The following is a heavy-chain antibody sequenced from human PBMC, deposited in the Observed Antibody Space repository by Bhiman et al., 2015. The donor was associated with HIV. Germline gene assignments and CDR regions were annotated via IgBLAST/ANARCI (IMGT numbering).Heavy chain of an antibody. Sequence: EVQLVESGGVVVQPGGSLRLSCAASGFTFDDYAMHWVRQVPGKGLEWVSLISWDGGSTYYADSVRGRFTISRDNSKSSLYLQMTSLKPEDTALYYCAKDGDYYDTSGIYYLDHWGQGTLVTVSS. CDR2: ISWDGGST. J-gene: IGHJ4*02. V-gene: IGHV3-43D*03. CDR1: GFTFDDYA. D-gene: IGHD3-22*01. CDR3: AKDGDYYDTSGIYYLDH.